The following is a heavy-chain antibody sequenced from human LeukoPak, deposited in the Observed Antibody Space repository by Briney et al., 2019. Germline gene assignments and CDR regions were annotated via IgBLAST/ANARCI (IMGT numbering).Heavy chain of an antibody. CDR1: GFTFSISW. Sequence: GGSLRLSCAASGFTFSISWMSWVRQAPGKGLEWVANIKQDGGVKFYVDSVKGRFTISRDNAKNLLYLQMNSLRGEDTAVFYCERISGSGDYPGVLDNWGQGTLVTVSS. CDR3: ERISGSGDYPGVLDN. J-gene: IGHJ4*02. CDR2: IKQDGGVK. V-gene: IGHV3-7*01. D-gene: IGHD3-10*01.